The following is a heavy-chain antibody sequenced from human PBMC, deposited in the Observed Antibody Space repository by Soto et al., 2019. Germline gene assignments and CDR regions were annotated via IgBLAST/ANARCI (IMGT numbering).Heavy chain of an antibody. CDR3: AREGGGQQTEGFDY. V-gene: IGHV3-74*01. Sequence: GGSLRLSCAASGFAFSTYWMHWVRQAPGKGLLWVSRIKFDGSSTYYGDSVKGRFTISRDDAKNTLYLQMNGLRAEDTAVYYCAREGGGQQTEGFDYWGQGTLVTVSS. J-gene: IGHJ4*02. D-gene: IGHD6-13*01. CDR1: GFAFSTYW. CDR2: IKFDGSST.